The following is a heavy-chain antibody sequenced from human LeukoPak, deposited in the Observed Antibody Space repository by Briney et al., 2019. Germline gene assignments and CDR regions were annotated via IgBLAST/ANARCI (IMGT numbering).Heavy chain of an antibody. V-gene: IGHV3-66*04. J-gene: IGHJ4*02. Sequence: PGGSLRLSCAASGISVSSNYMSWVRQAPGKGLQWVSVIYVDGSTYYADSVKGRITISRDNSRNTLYLQMNSLRAEDTAVYYCARLHLTMIVVVTDYWGQGTLVTVSS. CDR3: ARLHLTMIVVVTDY. CDR2: IYVDGST. CDR1: GISVSSNY. D-gene: IGHD3-22*01.